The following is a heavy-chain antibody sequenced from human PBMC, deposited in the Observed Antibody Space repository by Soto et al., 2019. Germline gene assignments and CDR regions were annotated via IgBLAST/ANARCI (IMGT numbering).Heavy chain of an antibody. Sequence: SETLSLTCAVYGGSFSGYYWSWIRQPPGKGLEWIGEINHSGSTNYNPSLKSRVTISVDTSKNQFSLKLSSVTAADTVVYYCARGPTIVTTFVYYYYYSGMDVWGQEAMVTVSS. D-gene: IGHD4-4*01. V-gene: IGHV4-34*01. CDR1: GGSFSGYY. J-gene: IGHJ6*02. CDR2: INHSGST. CDR3: ARGPTIVTTFVYYYYYSGMDV.